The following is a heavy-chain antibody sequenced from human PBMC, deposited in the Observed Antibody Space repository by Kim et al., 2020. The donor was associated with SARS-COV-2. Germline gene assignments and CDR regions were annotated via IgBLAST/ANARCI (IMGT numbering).Heavy chain of an antibody. CDR2: IKKDGSEK. D-gene: IGHD5-18*01. V-gene: IGHV3-7*01. Sequence: GGSLRLSCAASGFTFSNYWMTWVRQAPGKGLEWVANIKKDGSEKYYVDYVKGRFTISRDNVKNSLYLQMNSLRAEDTAVYYCARDLWVTLGFWGQGTLVTVSS. CDR3: ARDLWVTLGF. CDR1: GFTFSNYW. J-gene: IGHJ4*02.